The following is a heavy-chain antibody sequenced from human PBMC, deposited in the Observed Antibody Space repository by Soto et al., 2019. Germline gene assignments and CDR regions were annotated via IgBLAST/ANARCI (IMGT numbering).Heavy chain of an antibody. CDR2: ISSSSSYI. CDR1: GFTFSSYS. V-gene: IGHV3-21*01. CDR3: ARDKAKSPFYYSGTRGTSYYFDY. J-gene: IGHJ4*02. D-gene: IGHD1-26*01. Sequence: GGSLRLSCAASGFTFSSYSMNWVRQAPGKGLEWVSSISSSSSYIYYADSVKGRFTISRDNAKNSLYLQMNSLRAEDTAVYYCARDKAKSPFYYSGTRGTSYYFDYWGQGTLVTVSS.